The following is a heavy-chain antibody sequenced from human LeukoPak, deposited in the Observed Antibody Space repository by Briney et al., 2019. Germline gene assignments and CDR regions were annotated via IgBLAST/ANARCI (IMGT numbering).Heavy chain of an antibody. D-gene: IGHD3-10*01. CDR2: VSVSGDRT. CDR1: GFTFSSSA. CDR3: AKGYYGSGSYGWFDY. J-gene: IGHJ4*02. Sequence: GGSLRLSCEASGFTFSSSAMNWVRQAPGKGLEWVSSVSVSGDRTYYADSVKGRFTISRDNSKNTLFLQMNSLRAEDTAVYYCAKGYYGSGSYGWFDYWGQGTLVTVSS. V-gene: IGHV3-23*01.